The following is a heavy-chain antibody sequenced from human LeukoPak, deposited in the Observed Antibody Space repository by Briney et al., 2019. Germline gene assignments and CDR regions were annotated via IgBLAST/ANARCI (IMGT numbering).Heavy chain of an antibody. V-gene: IGHV3-23*01. D-gene: IGHD2-15*01. Sequence: GGSLRLSCAASGFTFSSYAMSWVRQAPGKGLEWVSAISGSGGSTYYADSVKGRFTISRDNSKNTLYLQMNSLRAEDTAVYYCAKARYCSGGSCHSDYWGQGTLVTVSS. CDR2: ISGSGGST. J-gene: IGHJ4*02. CDR1: GFTFSSYA. CDR3: AKARYCSGGSCHSDY.